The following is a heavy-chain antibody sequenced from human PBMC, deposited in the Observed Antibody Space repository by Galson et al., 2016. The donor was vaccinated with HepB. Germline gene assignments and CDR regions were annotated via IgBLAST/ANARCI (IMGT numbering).Heavy chain of an antibody. D-gene: IGHD6-19*01. Sequence: SLRLSCAASGFTFSSYGMHWVRQAPGKGLEGVAAISYDGSHKYYADSVKGRFTISRDNSKNTVYLQANSLRAEDTAVYYCGKRIPVAGSWGGGLDYWGQGTLVTVSS. CDR3: GKRIPVAGSWGGGLDY. CDR2: ISYDGSHK. J-gene: IGHJ4*02. V-gene: IGHV3-30*18. CDR1: GFTFSSYG.